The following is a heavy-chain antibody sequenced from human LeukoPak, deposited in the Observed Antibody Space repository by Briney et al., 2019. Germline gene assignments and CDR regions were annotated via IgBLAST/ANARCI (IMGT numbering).Heavy chain of an antibody. D-gene: IGHD5-18*01. J-gene: IGHJ4*02. V-gene: IGHV1-69*06. CDR2: IIPIFGTA. CDR1: GGTFSSYA. Sequence: SVKVFCKASGGTFSSYAISWVRQAPGQGLEWMGGIIPIFGTANYAQKFQGRVTITADKSTSTAYMELSSLRSEDTAVYYCATGGYSYAMFDYWGQGTLVTVSP. CDR3: ATGGYSYAMFDY.